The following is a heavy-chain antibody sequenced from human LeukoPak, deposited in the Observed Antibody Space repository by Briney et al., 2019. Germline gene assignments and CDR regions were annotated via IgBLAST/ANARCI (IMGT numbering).Heavy chain of an antibody. J-gene: IGHJ4*02. CDR1: GGSFSGYY. D-gene: IGHD3-10*01. CDR3: ARGSSYYFDY. V-gene: IGHV4-34*01. Sequence: SETLSLTCAVYGGSFSGYYWSWIRQPPGKGLEWIGEINHSGSTNYNPSLKSRVTISVDTSKNQFSLKLSSVTAADTAVYYCARGSSYYFDYWGQGTLVTVSS. CDR2: INHSGST.